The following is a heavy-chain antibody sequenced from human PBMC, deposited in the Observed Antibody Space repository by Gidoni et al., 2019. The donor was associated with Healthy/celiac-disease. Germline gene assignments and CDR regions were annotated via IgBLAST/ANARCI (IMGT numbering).Heavy chain of an antibody. V-gene: IGHV4-38-2*02. D-gene: IGHD2-2*01. CDR1: GYSISRGYY. CDR2: IYHSGST. J-gene: IGHJ6*02. Sequence: QVQLQESGPGLVKPSETLSLTCTVSGYSISRGYYWGWIRQPPGKGLEWIGSIYHSGSTYYNPSLKSRVTISVDTSKNQFSLKLSSVTAADTAVYYCASGSGRGGVVPYYYYGMDVWGQGTTVTVSS. CDR3: ASGSGRGGVVPYYYYGMDV.